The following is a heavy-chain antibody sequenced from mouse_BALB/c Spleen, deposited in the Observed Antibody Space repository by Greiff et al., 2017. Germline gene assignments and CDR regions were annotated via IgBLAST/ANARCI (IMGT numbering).Heavy chain of an antibody. Sequence: VQLVESGGGLVQPGGSRKLSCAASGFTFSSFGMHWVRQAPEKGLEWVAYISSGSSTIYYADTVKGRFTISRDNPKNTLFLQMTSLRSEDTAMYYCAREGYAMDYWGQGTSVTVSS. V-gene: IGHV5-17*02. CDR1: GFTFSSFG. CDR2: ISSGSSTI. J-gene: IGHJ4*01. CDR3: AREGYAMDY.